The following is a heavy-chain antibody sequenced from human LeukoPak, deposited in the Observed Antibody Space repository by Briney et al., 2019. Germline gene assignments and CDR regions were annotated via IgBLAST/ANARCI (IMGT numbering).Heavy chain of an antibody. CDR3: AKSGDSSGFSHTPFDF. D-gene: IGHD3-22*01. CDR2: ISGSGGNT. J-gene: IGHJ4*02. Sequence: GGSLRLSCAASGFTFSSYAMSWVRQAPGNGLEWVSAISGSGGNTYYADSVKGRFTISRDNSKNTLYLQMNSLRADDTAVYYCAKSGDSSGFSHTPFDFWGQGTLVTVSS. CDR1: GFTFSSYA. V-gene: IGHV3-23*01.